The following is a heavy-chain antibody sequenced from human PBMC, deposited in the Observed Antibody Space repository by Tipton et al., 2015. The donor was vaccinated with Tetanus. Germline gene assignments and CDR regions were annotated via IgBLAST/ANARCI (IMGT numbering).Heavy chain of an antibody. CDR2: IYYSGST. CDR3: ARDQARGARGWNYFDY. D-gene: IGHD1-26*01. CDR1: GGSISSGGYY. J-gene: IGHJ4*02. V-gene: IGHV4-31*03. Sequence: TLSLTCTVSGGSISSGGYYWSWIRQHPGKGLEWIGDIYYSGSTYYNPSLKSRVTLSVDTSKNQFYLKLNSVTAADTAVYYCARDQARGARGWNYFDYWGQGTLVTVSS.